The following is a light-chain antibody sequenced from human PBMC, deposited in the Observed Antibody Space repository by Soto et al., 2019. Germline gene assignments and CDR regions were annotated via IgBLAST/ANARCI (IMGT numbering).Light chain of an antibody. CDR2: RAS. V-gene: IGKV3-15*01. J-gene: IGKJ2*01. CDR1: QHVSSN. Sequence: EIVMTQSPATLSVSPGGSATLSCRASQHVSSNFAWYRQKPGQAPTLLIYRASTRATGIPARFSGSGSGTEFTLTISCLQSEDLAVYYCQQYNNWPYTFGQGTKLEIK. CDR3: QQYNNWPYT.